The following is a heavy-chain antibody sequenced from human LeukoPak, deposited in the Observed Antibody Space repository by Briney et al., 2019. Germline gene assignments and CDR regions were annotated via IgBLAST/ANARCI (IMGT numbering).Heavy chain of an antibody. D-gene: IGHD3-22*01. CDR1: GYIFTSNY. V-gene: IGHV1-46*01. CDR3: ARGLDSSGYYAP. J-gene: IGHJ5*02. CDR2: INPSGGST. Sequence: ASVKVSCKASGYIFTSNYIHWVRQAPGQGLEWMGIINPSGGSTSYAQKFQGRVTLTRDTSTSTVYMELSGLSSEDTAVYFCARGLDSSGYYAPWGQGTLVTVSS.